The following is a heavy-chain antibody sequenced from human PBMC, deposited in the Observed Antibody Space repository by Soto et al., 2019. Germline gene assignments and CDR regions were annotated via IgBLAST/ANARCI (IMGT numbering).Heavy chain of an antibody. J-gene: IGHJ6*02. Sequence: PGGSLRLSCSASGFTFSSYAMHWVRQAPGKGLEYVSAISSNGGNTYYADSVKGRFTISRDNSKNTLYLQMNSLRAEDTAVYYCAITWRIPADFYYYGMDVWGQGTTVTVSS. CDR3: AITWRIPADFYYYGMDV. CDR1: GFTFSSYA. V-gene: IGHV3-64*04. D-gene: IGHD3-16*01. CDR2: ISSNGGNT.